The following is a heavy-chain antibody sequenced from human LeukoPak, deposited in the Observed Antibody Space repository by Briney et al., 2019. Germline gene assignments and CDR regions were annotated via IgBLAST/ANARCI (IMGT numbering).Heavy chain of an antibody. D-gene: IGHD2-15*01. J-gene: IGHJ4*02. CDR1: GYSFTNYW. CDR3: ARSGRLGYCSGGSCFRWDY. Sequence: GESLKMSCKVSGYSFTNYWIGWVRQMPGKGLEWMGIIYPDDSDTEYSPSFQGQVTISADKSISTAYLQWSSLKASDTAMYYCARSGRLGYCSGGSCFRWDYWGQGTLVTVSS. V-gene: IGHV5-51*01. CDR2: IYPDDSDT.